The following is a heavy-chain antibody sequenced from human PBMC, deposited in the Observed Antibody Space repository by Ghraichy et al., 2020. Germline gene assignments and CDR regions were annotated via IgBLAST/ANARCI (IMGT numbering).Heavy chain of an antibody. CDR1: GYSISSGYY. V-gene: IGHV4-38-2*01. Sequence: SETLSLTCAVSGYSISSGYYWGWIRQPPGKGLEWIGSIYHSGSTYYNPSLKSRVTISVDTSKNQFSLKLSSVTAADTAVYYCARTPSSGEYINWFDPWGQGTLVTVSS. CDR3: ARTPSSGEYINWFDP. J-gene: IGHJ5*02. D-gene: IGHD6-25*01. CDR2: IYHSGST.